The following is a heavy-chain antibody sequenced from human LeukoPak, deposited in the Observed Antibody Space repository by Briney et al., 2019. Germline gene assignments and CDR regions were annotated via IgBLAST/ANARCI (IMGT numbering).Heavy chain of an antibody. CDR3: ARLNSSWYRGDAFDI. CDR1: GYSFINYW. D-gene: IGHD6-13*01. Sequence: GESLKISCKSSGYSFINYWIGWVRQMPGKGLEWMGIIYPGDSDTRYSPSFQGQVTISADKSISTAYLQWSSLKASDTAMYYCARLNSSWYRGDAFDIWGQGTMVTVSS. J-gene: IGHJ3*02. V-gene: IGHV5-51*01. CDR2: IYPGDSDT.